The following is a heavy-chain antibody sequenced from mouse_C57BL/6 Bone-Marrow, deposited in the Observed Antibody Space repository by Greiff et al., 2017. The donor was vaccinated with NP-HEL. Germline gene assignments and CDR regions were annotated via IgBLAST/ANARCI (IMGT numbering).Heavy chain of an antibody. CDR2: IYPRSGNT. CDR1: GYTFTSYG. V-gene: IGHV1-81*01. D-gene: IGHD3-2*02. J-gene: IGHJ1*03. CDR3: ARSGQLRLRYFDV. Sequence: QVQLKQSGAELARPGASVKLSCKASGYTFTSYGISWVKQRTGQGLEWIGEIYPRSGNTYYNEKFKGKATLTADTSTSTAYMDPRSLTSDDLAVYFCARSGQLRLRYFDVWGTGTTVTVSS.